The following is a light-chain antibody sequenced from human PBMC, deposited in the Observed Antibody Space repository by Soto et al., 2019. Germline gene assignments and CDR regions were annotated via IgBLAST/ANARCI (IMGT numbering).Light chain of an antibody. Sequence: QSVLTQPPSVSAAPGQRVTMSCSGSSSNVGNNYVSWYQQLPGTAPKLLIFQTTERPSGIPDRFSGSKSGTAATLGITELQTGDEADYYCGTWDSSRSRWVFGGGTKLTVL. V-gene: IGLV1-51*02. J-gene: IGLJ3*02. CDR1: SSNVGNNY. CDR3: GTWDSSRSRWV. CDR2: QTT.